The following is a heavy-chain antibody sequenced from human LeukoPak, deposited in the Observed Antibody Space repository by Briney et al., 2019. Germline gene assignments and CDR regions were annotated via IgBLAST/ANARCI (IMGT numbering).Heavy chain of an antibody. Sequence: PGGSLRLSCAASGFTFDDYGMSWVRQAPGKGLEWVSYINWNGGSTDYADSVKGRFTISRDSAKNSLYLQMNSLRAEDTALYYCAREIYDSSGSDYWGQGTLVTVSS. D-gene: IGHD3-22*01. V-gene: IGHV3-20*04. CDR2: INWNGGST. CDR3: AREIYDSSGSDY. CDR1: GFTFDDYG. J-gene: IGHJ4*02.